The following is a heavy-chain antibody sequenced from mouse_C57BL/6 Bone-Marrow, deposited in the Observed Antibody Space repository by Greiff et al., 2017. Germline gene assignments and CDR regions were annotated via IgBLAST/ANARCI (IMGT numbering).Heavy chain of an antibody. CDR3: AITATAQATFFDY. CDR1: GYAFSSSW. Sequence: QVQLQQSGPELVKPGASVKISCKASGYAFSSSWMNWVKQRPGKGLEWIGRIYPGDGDTNYNGKFKGKATLTADKSSSTAYMQLSSLTSEDSAVYFCAITATAQATFFDYWGQGTTLTVSS. CDR2: IYPGDGDT. J-gene: IGHJ2*01. V-gene: IGHV1-82*01. D-gene: IGHD3-2*02.